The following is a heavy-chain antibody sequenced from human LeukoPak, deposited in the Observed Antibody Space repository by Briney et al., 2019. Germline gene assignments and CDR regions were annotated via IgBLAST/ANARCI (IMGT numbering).Heavy chain of an antibody. V-gene: IGHV3-23*01. J-gene: IGHJ4*02. CDR3: AKALEQETVIALDS. CDR1: GFTFSTYA. CDR2: ISGSGGST. Sequence: GGSLRLSCAASGFTFSTYAMSWVRQAPGKGLEWVSAISGSGGSTYYADSVKGRFTISRDNSKNTLYVQMNSLRAADTSIYFCAKALEQETVIALDSWGQGTLVTVSS. D-gene: IGHD6-13*01.